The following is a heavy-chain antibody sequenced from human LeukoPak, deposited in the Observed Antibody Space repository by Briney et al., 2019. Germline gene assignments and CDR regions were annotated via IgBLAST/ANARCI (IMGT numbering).Heavy chain of an antibody. D-gene: IGHD3-9*01. V-gene: IGHV3-15*01. J-gene: IGHJ4*02. Sequence: GGSLRLSCAASGFAFSNAWMSWVRQAPGKGLDWVGRIKSKTDGGTTDYAAPVRGRFTISGDDSKNTLYLQMNSLKTEDTAVYYCTTLFLTGYTIDYWAQGTLVTSPQ. CDR2: IKSKTDGGTT. CDR3: TTLFLTGYTIDY. CDR1: GFAFSNAW.